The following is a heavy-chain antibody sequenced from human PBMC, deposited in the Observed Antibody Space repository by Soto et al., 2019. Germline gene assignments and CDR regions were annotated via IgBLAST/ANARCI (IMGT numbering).Heavy chain of an antibody. CDR3: ARCSLVVVPAPGFDP. V-gene: IGHV4-31*03. CDR1: GGSISSGGYY. D-gene: IGHD2-2*01. CDR2: IYYSGTT. J-gene: IGHJ5*02. Sequence: SETLSLTCTVSGGSISSGGYYWSWIRQHPGKGLEWIGYIYYSGTTYYNPSLKSRVTISVDTSKNQFSLKLGSVSAADTALYYCARCSLVVVPAPGFDPWGRGTLVTVSS.